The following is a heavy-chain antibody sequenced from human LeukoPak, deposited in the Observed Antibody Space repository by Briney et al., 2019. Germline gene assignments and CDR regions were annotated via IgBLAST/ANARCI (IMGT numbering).Heavy chain of an antibody. V-gene: IGHV4-59*01. D-gene: IGHD2-2*01. Sequence: SSETLSLTCTVSGGSISSYYWSWIRQPPGKGLEWIGYIYYSGSTNYNPSLKSRVTISVDTSKNQFSLKLSSVTAADTAVYYCARVHGSPGYCSSTSCPTPTWHYYGMDVWGQGTTVTVSS. CDR3: ARVHGSPGYCSSTSCPTPTWHYYGMDV. J-gene: IGHJ6*02. CDR1: GGSISSYY. CDR2: IYYSGST.